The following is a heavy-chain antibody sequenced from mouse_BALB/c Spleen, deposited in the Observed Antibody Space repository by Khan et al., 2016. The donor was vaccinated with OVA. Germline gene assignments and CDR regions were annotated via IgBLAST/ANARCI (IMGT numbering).Heavy chain of an antibody. CDR2: IDPYNGGA. CDR3: ARTDYYGSSYYFDY. J-gene: IGHJ2*01. Sequence: EVQLQESGPELVKPGASVKVSCKASGYSFTDYNMFWVKQSHGKSLEWIGYIDPYNGGASYNQKFKGKATLTVDKSSSTAFMHLNSLTSEDSAVFYCARTDYYGSSYYFDYWGQGTTLTVSS. D-gene: IGHD1-1*01. CDR1: GYSFTDYN. V-gene: IGHV1S135*01.